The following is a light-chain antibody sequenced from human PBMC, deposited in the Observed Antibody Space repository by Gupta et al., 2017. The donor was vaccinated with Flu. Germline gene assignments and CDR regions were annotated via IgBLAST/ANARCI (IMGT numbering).Light chain of an antibody. J-gene: IGLJ2*01. CDR1: GSNIGNNF. CDR2: DND. Sequence: KVTISCTGGGSNIGNNFVSWYQELPGTAPRLLIYDNDKRPSGIPDRFSGSRSGTSATLGISGLQTGDEADYYCGTWDRSRSAWVFGGGTKLTVL. V-gene: IGLV1-51*01. CDR3: GTWDRSRSAWV.